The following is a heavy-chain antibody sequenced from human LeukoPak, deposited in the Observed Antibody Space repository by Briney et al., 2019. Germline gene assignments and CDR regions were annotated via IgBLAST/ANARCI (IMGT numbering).Heavy chain of an antibody. CDR2: IYYSGST. V-gene: IGHV4-59*01. D-gene: IGHD3-10*01. Sequence: PSETLSLTCPLAGGSISSYYWSWIRQPPGKGLEWIGYIYYSGSTNYNPSLKSRVTISVDTSKNQFSLKLRSVTAADTAVYSCARAVAGWFDPWGQGTLVTVSS. CDR1: GGSISSYY. J-gene: IGHJ5*02. CDR3: ARAVAGWFDP.